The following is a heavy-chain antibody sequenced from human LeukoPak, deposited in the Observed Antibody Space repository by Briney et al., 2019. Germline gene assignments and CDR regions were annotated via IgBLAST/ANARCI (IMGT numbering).Heavy chain of an antibody. CDR3: ARRQWLVWGQAWFDP. Sequence: SDTLSLTCTVSGGSISSYYWSWIRQPPGKGLEWIGYIYYSGSTNYNPSLKSRVTISVDTSKNQFSLKLSSVTAADTAVYYCARRQWLVWGQAWFDPWGQGTLVTVSS. CDR2: IYYSGST. V-gene: IGHV4-59*08. CDR1: GGSISSYY. D-gene: IGHD6-19*01. J-gene: IGHJ5*02.